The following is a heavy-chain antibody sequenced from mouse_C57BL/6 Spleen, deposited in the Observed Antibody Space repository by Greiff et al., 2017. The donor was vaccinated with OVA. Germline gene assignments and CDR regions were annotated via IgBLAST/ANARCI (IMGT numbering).Heavy chain of an antibody. CDR1: GFTFSDFY. J-gene: IGHJ4*01. D-gene: IGHD1-1*01. V-gene: IGHV7-1*01. Sequence: EVMLVESGGGLVQSGRSLKLSCATSGFTFSDFYMEWVRQAPGKGLEWIAASRNKANDYTTEYSASVKGRFIVSRDTSQSILYLQMNALRAEDTAIYYCAGGYGSYAMDYWGQGTSVTVSS. CDR2: SRNKANDYTT. CDR3: AGGYGSYAMDY.